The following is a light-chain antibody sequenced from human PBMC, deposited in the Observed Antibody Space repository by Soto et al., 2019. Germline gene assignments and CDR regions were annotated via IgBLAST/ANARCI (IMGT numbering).Light chain of an antibody. J-gene: IGKJ1*01. V-gene: IGKV3-15*01. CDR2: GAS. CDR3: QQYNNWPPWT. Sequence: EIVMTQSPGTLTVSPGERATLSCRSSQSVSSYYIAWYQQKPGQAPRLLIYGASTRATGIPARFSGSGSGTEFTLTISSLQSEDFAVYYCQQYNNWPPWTFGQGTKVDIK. CDR1: QSVSSY.